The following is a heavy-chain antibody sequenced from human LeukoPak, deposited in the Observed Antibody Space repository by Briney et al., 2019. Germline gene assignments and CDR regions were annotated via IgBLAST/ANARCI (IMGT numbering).Heavy chain of an antibody. CDR2: SIPLFGTA. V-gene: IGHV1-69*05. CDR3: ARDVADDRSGYFSP. CDR1: GATFSSYS. Sequence: ASVKVSCKASGATFSSYSVNWVRQTPGQGLEWMGGSIPLFGTANYAQKFQGRVTMTTDESTRTAYMELSSLTSQDTAVYYCARDVADDRSGYFSPWGQGTLVTVSS. D-gene: IGHD3-22*01. J-gene: IGHJ5*02.